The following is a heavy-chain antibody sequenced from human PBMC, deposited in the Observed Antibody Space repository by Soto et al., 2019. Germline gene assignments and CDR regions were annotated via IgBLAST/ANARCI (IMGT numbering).Heavy chain of an antibody. J-gene: IGHJ6*03. D-gene: IGHD2-2*01. CDR2: IYPGDSDT. V-gene: IGHV5-51*01. CDR3: ARALYCSSTSCYDAGEYYYYMDV. Sequence: PGESLKISCKGSGYSFTSYWIGWVRQMPEKGLEWMGIIYPGDSDTRYSPSFQGQVTISADKSISTAYLQWSSLKASDTAMYYCARALYCSSTSCYDAGEYYYYMDVWGKGTTVTVSS. CDR1: GYSFTSYW.